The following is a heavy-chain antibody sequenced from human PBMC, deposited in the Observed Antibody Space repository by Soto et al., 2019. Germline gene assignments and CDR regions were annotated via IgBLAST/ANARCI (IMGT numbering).Heavy chain of an antibody. CDR2: ISSSSSYI. V-gene: IGHV3-21*01. D-gene: IGHD4-17*01. Sequence: PGGSLRLSCAAAGFTFSSYSMNWVRQAPGKGLEWVSSISSSSSYIYYADSVKGRFTISRDNAKNSLYLQMNSLRAEDTAVYYCARGEGYGAYVSEYFQHWGQGTLVTVSS. CDR1: GFTFSSYS. J-gene: IGHJ1*01. CDR3: ARGEGYGAYVSEYFQH.